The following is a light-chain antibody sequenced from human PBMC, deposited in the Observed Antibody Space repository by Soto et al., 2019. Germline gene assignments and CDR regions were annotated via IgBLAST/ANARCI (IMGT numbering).Light chain of an antibody. Sequence: EILLTQSPDTLSSSPGERATLSCSASQSVTTYLAWYQQKPGQAPRLLIYDFSNRATGIPARFSGSGSRNDFTLTISSLEPEDVAIYYCQPRSNWPWTLGQGTKVEIK. V-gene: IGKV3-11*01. CDR2: DFS. J-gene: IGKJ1*01. CDR3: QPRSNWPWT. CDR1: QSVTTY.